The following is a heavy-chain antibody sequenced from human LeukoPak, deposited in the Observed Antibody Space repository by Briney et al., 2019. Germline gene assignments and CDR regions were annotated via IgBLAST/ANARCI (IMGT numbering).Heavy chain of an antibody. J-gene: IGHJ4*02. CDR2: IIPIFGTA. CDR1: GGTFSSYA. CDR3: ATTYYDILTGYYMESLYYFDY. Sequence: GASVKVSCKASGGTFSSYAISWVRQAPGQGLEWMGGIIPIFGTANYAQKFQGRVTITADESTSTAYMELSSLRSEDTAVYYCATTYYDILTGYYMESLYYFDYWGQGTLVTVSS. D-gene: IGHD3-9*01. V-gene: IGHV1-69*13.